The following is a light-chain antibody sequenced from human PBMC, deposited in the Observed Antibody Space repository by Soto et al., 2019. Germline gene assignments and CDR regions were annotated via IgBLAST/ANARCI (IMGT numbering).Light chain of an antibody. Sequence: EIVVTQSPATLSVSPGERATLSCRASQSISRNLAWYQQRPGRAPRLLIYDASTRATDIPARFSGSGSGTEFTLTISSLQSEDFAVYYCHQYNNWPLYTFGQGTKLEIK. CDR2: DAS. CDR1: QSISRN. J-gene: IGKJ2*01. V-gene: IGKV3-15*01. CDR3: HQYNNWPLYT.